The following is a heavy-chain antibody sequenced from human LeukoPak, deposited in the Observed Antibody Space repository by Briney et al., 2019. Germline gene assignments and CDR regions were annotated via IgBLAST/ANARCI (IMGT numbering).Heavy chain of an antibody. CDR1: GFTFSSYW. CDR2: IKQDGSEK. J-gene: IGHJ4*02. D-gene: IGHD6-13*01. Sequence: GGSLRLSCAASGFTFSSYWMSWVRQAPGKGLEWVANIKQDGSEKYYVDSVKGRFTISRDNAKNSLYLQMNSLRAEDTAVYYCARDYPIAAAGTGRVYWGQGTLSPSPQ. V-gene: IGHV3-7*03. CDR3: ARDYPIAAAGTGRVY.